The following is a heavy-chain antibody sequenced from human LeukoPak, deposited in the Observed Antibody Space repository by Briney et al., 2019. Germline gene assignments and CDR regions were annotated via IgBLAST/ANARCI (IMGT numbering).Heavy chain of an antibody. J-gene: IGHJ4*02. V-gene: IGHV3-23*01. D-gene: IGHD3-10*01. CDR2: ISPSGDIT. Sequence: GGSLRLSCAASGFTFSTYGMSWVRQAPGKGLEWVSGISPSGDITYYADSVKGRFTISRDNSKNTLYLEVISLTAEDTAVYYCAKDDAWLRFGEWSQGTLVTVSS. CDR1: GFTFSTYG. CDR3: AKDDAWLRFGE.